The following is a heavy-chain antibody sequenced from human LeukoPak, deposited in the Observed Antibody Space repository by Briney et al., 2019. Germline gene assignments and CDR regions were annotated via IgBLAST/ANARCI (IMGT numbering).Heavy chain of an antibody. D-gene: IGHD3-9*01. V-gene: IGHV1-3*01. CDR1: GYTFTSYA. CDR2: INAGNGNT. CDR3: ARDSHYDILTGDGIFDY. Sequence: GASVKVSCKASGYTFTSYAMHWVRQAPGQRLEWMGWINAGNGNTKYSQKFQGRVTITRDTSASTAYMELSSLRSEDTAVYYCARDSHYDILTGDGIFDYWGQGTLVTVSP. J-gene: IGHJ4*02.